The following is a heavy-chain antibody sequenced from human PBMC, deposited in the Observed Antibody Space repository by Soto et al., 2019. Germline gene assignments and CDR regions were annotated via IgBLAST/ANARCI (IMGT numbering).Heavy chain of an antibody. J-gene: IGHJ4*02. D-gene: IGHD3-22*01. CDR1: GDSISSYY. V-gene: IGHV4-59*01. Sequence: SETLSLTCTVSGDSISSYYWSWIRQPPGKGLEWIGYIYYSGTTNYNPSLKSRVSISVDTSKSQFSLKLTSVTAADTAVYYCARASYYYDTSGYHYSGFDHWGQGTLVTVSS. CDR2: IYYSGTT. CDR3: ARASYYYDTSGYHYSGFDH.